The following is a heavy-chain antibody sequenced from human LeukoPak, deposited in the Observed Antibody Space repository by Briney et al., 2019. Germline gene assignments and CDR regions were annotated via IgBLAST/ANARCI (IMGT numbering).Heavy chain of an antibody. V-gene: IGHV4-39*01. D-gene: IGHD3-10*01. CDR1: GGSISSGGYS. J-gene: IGHJ4*02. Sequence: PSETLSLTCAVSGGSISSGGYSWGWIRQPPGKGLEWIGSIYYSGSTYYNPSLKSRVTISVDTSKNQFSLKLRSVTAADTSVYFCASADYYRIDFWGQGTLVTVSS. CDR3: ASADYYRIDF. CDR2: IYYSGST.